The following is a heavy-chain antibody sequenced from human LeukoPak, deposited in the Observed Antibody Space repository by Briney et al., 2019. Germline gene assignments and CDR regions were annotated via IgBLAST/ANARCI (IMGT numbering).Heavy chain of an antibody. CDR2: ISYDGRNK. J-gene: IGHJ4*02. CDR3: AKDRYSYAYEYFDC. CDR1: GFTFSSYG. D-gene: IGHD5-18*01. V-gene: IGHV3-30*18. Sequence: PGGSLRLSCAASGFTFSSYGMHWVRQAPGKGLEWVAVISYDGRNKYYADSVKGRFTISRDNSKNTLYLQMNSLRAEDTAVYYCAKDRYSYAYEYFDCWGQGTLVIVSS.